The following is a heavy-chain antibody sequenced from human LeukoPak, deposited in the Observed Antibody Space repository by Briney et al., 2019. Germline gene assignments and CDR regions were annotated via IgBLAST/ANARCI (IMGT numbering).Heavy chain of an antibody. J-gene: IGHJ3*02. CDR2: IYYSGST. Sequence: SETLSLTCTVSGGSISSYYWSWIRQPPGKGLEWIGYIYYSGSTNYDPSLKSRVTISVDTSKNQFSLKLSSVTAPDTAVYYCARDSGSYYAFDIWGQGTMVTVSS. CDR3: ARDSGSYYAFDI. CDR1: GGSISSYY. V-gene: IGHV4-59*01. D-gene: IGHD1-26*01.